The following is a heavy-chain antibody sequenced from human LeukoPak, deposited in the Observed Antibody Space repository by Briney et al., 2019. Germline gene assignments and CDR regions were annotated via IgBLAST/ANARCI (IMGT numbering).Heavy chain of an antibody. D-gene: IGHD3-10*01. V-gene: IGHV3-11*05. CDR3: ARDSGGINSFDY. J-gene: IGHJ4*02. CDR1: GFTFSDYY. Sequence: PGGSLRLSCAASGFTFSDYYMSWIRQAPGKGLEWISYISSSSTYTNYADSVKGRFTISRDNAQNTLYLQMNSLRAEDTAVYYCARDSGGINSFDYWGQGTLVTVSS. CDR2: ISSSSTYT.